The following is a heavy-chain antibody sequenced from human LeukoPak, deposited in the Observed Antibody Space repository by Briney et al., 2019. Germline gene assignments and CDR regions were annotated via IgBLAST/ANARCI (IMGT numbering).Heavy chain of an antibody. CDR1: GGSFSDHD. CDR2: INQSGST. CDR3: ARYVPVRTGTTRASFDY. Sequence: PSETLSLTCAVYGGSFSDHDWSWIRQPPGKGLEWIGEINQSGSTNCDPSLKSRVSMSIDTSKSQFSLNLRSVTAADTAVYYCARYVPVRTGTTRASFDYWGQGTLVTVSS. V-gene: IGHV4-34*01. D-gene: IGHD1-1*01. J-gene: IGHJ4*02.